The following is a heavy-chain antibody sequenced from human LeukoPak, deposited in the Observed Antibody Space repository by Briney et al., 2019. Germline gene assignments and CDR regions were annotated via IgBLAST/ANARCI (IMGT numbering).Heavy chain of an antibody. CDR3: AKFGGVGAGY. CDR1: GFTFSSYW. CDR2: ISDSGGST. J-gene: IGHJ4*02. D-gene: IGHD3-16*01. V-gene: IGHV3-23*01. Sequence: PGGSLRLSCAASGFTFSSYWMHWVRQAPGKGLEWVSTISDSGGSTYYADSVKGRFTISRDNSKNTLYLQMNSLRAEDTAVYYCAKFGGVGAGYWGQGTLVTVSS.